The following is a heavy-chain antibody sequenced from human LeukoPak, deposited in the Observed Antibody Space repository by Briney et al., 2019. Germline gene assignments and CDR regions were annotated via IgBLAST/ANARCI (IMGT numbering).Heavy chain of an antibody. CDR1: GGSISSYY. CDR2: IYYSGST. Sequence: SETLSLXCTVSGGSISSYYWSWIRQPPGKGLEWIGYIYYSGSTNYNPSLKSRVTISVDTSKNQFSLKLSSVTAADTAVYYCARDKEYYMDVWGKGTTVTVSS. J-gene: IGHJ6*03. CDR3: ARDKEYYMDV. V-gene: IGHV4-59*01.